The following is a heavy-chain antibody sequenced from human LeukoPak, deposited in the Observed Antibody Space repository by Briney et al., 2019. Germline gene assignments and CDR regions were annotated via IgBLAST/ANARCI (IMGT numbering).Heavy chain of an antibody. Sequence: ASVKVSCTASGYTFTGYYMHWVRQAPGQGLEWMGWINPNSGGTNYAQKFQGRVTMTRDTSISTAYMELSRLRSDDTAVYYCAREPRIVVVIGASGGFDYWGQGTLVTVSS. CDR3: AREPRIVVVIGASGGFDY. V-gene: IGHV1-2*02. CDR1: GYTFTGYY. CDR2: INPNSGGT. D-gene: IGHD3-22*01. J-gene: IGHJ4*02.